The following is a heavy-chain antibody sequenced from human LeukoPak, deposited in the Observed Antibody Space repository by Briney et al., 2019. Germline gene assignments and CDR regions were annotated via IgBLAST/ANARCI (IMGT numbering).Heavy chain of an antibody. Sequence: GGSLQISCQGSGSRFTNYWIGWVRQLPGKGPEGMGIINPADSDTRYRPSFQGQVTISVDKSITTAYLQWSSLKASDSAMYYCARGGAAASFDYWGEGTLVSVSS. CDR1: GSRFTNYW. D-gene: IGHD6-25*01. J-gene: IGHJ4*02. CDR2: INPADSDT. V-gene: IGHV5-51*01. CDR3: ARGGAAASFDY.